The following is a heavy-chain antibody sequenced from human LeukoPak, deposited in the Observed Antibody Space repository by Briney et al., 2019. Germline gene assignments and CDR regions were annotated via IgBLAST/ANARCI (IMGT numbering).Heavy chain of an antibody. J-gene: IGHJ4*02. D-gene: IGHD2-8*02. Sequence: GASVKVSCKASGYTFTSYYMHWVRQAPGQGLEWMGIINPSGGSTSYAQKFQGRVTMTRDTSTSTAYMELRSLRSDDTAVYYCARDLAPTCCIPYYFDYWGQGTLVTVSS. CDR2: INPSGGST. CDR3: ARDLAPTCCIPYYFDY. V-gene: IGHV1-46*01. CDR1: GYTFTSYY.